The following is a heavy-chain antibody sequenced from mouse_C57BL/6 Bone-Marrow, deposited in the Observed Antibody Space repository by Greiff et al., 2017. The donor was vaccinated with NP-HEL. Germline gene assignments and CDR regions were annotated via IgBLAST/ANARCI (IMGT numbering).Heavy chain of an antibody. CDR2: IDPSDSYT. Sequence: QVQLQQSGAELVKPGASVKLSCKASGYTFTSYWMQWVKQRPGQGLEWIGEIDPSDSYTNYNQKFKGKATLTVDTSSSTAYMQLSSLTSEDSAVYYCASEGITTVVARDYWGQGTTLTVSS. CDR3: ASEGITTVVARDY. D-gene: IGHD1-1*01. J-gene: IGHJ2*01. CDR1: GYTFTSYW. V-gene: IGHV1-50*01.